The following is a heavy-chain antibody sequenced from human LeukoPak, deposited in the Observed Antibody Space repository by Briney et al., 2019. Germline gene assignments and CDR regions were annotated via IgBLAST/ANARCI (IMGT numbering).Heavy chain of an antibody. Sequence: QPSETLSLTCTVSGGSITSSSYYWGWIRQPPGEGLEWIGSIDYSGSAFYNPSLKSRVTISVDTSKNKFSLRLSSVTAADTAVYYCAKDMGIRYFDYWGQGTLVTVSS. CDR2: IDYSGSA. CDR1: GGSITSSSYY. D-gene: IGHD7-27*01. CDR3: AKDMGIRYFDY. J-gene: IGHJ4*02. V-gene: IGHV4-39*07.